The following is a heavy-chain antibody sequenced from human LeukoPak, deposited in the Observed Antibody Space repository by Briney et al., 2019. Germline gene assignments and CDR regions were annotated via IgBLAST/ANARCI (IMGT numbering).Heavy chain of an antibody. CDR2: INHSGST. V-gene: IGHV4-34*01. D-gene: IGHD6-6*01. J-gene: IGHJ4*02. CDR1: GGSLSGYY. Sequence: SETLSLTCAVYGGSLSGYYWSWIRQPPGKGLEWIGEINHSGSTNYNPSLKSRVTISVDTSKNQFSLKLSSVTAADTAVYYCARGGGALEYSSSGVDYWGQGTLVTVSS. CDR3: ARGGGALEYSSSGVDY.